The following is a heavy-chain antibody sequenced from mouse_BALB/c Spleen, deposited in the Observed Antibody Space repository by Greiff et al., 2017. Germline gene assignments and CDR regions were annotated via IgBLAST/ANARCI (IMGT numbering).Heavy chain of an antibody. CDR3: ALYYYGYYFDY. CDR1: GFNIKDTY. CDR2: IDPANGNT. Sequence: EVQVVESGAELVKPGASVKLSCTASGFNIKDTYMHWVKQRPEQGLEWIGRIDPANGNTKYDPTFQGKATITADTSSNTVYLQLSSLTSEDTAVYYCALYYYGYYFDYWGQGTTLTVSS. J-gene: IGHJ2*01. V-gene: IGHV14-3*02. D-gene: IGHD1-1*01.